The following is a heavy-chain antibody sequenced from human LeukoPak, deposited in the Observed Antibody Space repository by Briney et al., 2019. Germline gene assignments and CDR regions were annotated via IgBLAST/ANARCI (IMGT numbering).Heavy chain of an antibody. Sequence: SETLSLTCTVPDVSISSNYWSWIRQPAGKGLEWIGRFYAGGTTYYNPSLRSRVTMSVDTSKNQFSLKLSSVTAADTAVYYCARANPVATGFGGLDVWGQGTTVTVSS. CDR1: DVSISSNY. J-gene: IGHJ6*02. CDR3: ARANPVATGFGGLDV. D-gene: IGHD5-12*01. V-gene: IGHV4-4*07. CDR2: FYAGGTT.